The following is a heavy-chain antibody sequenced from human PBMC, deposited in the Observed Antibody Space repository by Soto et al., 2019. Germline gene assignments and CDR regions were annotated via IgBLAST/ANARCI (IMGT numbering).Heavy chain of an antibody. D-gene: IGHD3-16*02. CDR3: ATVRGYRQDFDAFDI. CDR1: GFSFSNYA. V-gene: IGHV3-30-3*01. CDR2: ISYDGSNK. J-gene: IGHJ3*02. Sequence: QVQLVESGGGVVQPGRSLRLSCAASGFSFSNYAMHWVRQAPGKGLEWVAVISYDGSNKYYADFVKGRFTISRDNSKNTLYLQMNHLRTEDTAVYYCATVRGYRQDFDAFDIWGQGTMVTVSS.